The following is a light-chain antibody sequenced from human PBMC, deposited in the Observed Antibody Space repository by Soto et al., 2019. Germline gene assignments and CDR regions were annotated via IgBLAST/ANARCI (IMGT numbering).Light chain of an antibody. CDR1: ISDVGAYDY. Sequence: QSSLAQPPSASGSPGQSFTISCTGTISDVGAYDYVSWYQQHPGKAPKLMIYEINKRPSGVPDRFSGSKSGNTASLTVSGLQAEDEADYYCSSFAGSNNFPYVFGTGTKVTVL. J-gene: IGLJ1*01. V-gene: IGLV2-8*01. CDR2: EIN. CDR3: SSFAGSNNFPYV.